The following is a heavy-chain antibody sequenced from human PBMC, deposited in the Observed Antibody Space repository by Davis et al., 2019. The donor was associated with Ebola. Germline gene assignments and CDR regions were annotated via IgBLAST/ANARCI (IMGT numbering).Heavy chain of an antibody. D-gene: IGHD3-22*01. CDR3: ARAGDSSGYLGAFDI. V-gene: IGHV4-39*01. CDR1: GGSISSSGYY. CDR2: IYYSGST. J-gene: IGHJ3*02. Sequence: MPSETLSLTCTVSGGSISSSGYYWGWIRQPPGKGLEWIGNIYYSGSTYYNPSLKSRVTISVDTSKNQFSLKLSSVTAADTAVYYCARAGDSSGYLGAFDIWGQGTMVTVSS.